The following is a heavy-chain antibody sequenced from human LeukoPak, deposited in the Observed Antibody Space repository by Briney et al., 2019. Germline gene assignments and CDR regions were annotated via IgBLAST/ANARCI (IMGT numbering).Heavy chain of an antibody. Sequence: SETLSLTCTVSGGSISSYYWSWIRQPPGKGLEWIGYIYYGGSTNYSPSLKSRVTISVDTSKNQFSLKLSSVTAADTAVYYCVRENYYYYYMDVWGKGTTVTISS. CDR2: IYYGGST. V-gene: IGHV4-59*01. CDR1: GGSISSYY. J-gene: IGHJ6*03. CDR3: VRENYYYYYMDV.